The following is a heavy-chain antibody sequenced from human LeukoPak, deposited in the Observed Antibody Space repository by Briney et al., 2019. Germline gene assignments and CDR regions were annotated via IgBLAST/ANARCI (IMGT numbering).Heavy chain of an antibody. Sequence: PSETLSLTCTVSGGSISSYYWSWIRQPPGKGLEWIGYIYYSGSTNYNPSLKSRVTISVDTSKNQFSLKLSSVTAADTAVYYCARVDTYYYDSSGYYTYYFDYWGQGTLVTVSS. J-gene: IGHJ4*02. CDR1: GGSISSYY. V-gene: IGHV4-59*01. CDR3: ARVDTYYYDSSGYYTYYFDY. D-gene: IGHD3-22*01. CDR2: IYYSGST.